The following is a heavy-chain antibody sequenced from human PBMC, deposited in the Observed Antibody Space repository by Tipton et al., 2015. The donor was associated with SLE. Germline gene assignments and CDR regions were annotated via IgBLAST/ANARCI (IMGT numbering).Heavy chain of an antibody. V-gene: IGHV4-39*07. CDR2: IYYSGST. CDR1: GGSISSSSYY. D-gene: IGHD3-9*01. J-gene: IGHJ4*02. Sequence: TLSLTCTVSGGSISSSSYYWGWIRQPPGKGLEWIGSIYYSGSTYYNPSLKSRVTISVDTSKKQFSLKLSSVTAADTAVYYCAREYRQLRYFDWFSDDWGQGTLVTVSS. CDR3: AREYRQLRYFDWFSDD.